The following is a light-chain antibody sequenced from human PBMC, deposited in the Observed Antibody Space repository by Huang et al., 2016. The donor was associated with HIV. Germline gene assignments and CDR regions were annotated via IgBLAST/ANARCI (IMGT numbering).Light chain of an antibody. Sequence: DIQMTQSPSSLSASIGDRVTITCRASQGIRSWLAWYQQKPGKSPKLLVYGASSLQSGVPSRCSGSGYGTEFTLTINSLQPEDFATYYCQRANSFPRTFGQGTYVEIK. CDR1: QGIRSW. V-gene: IGKV1-12*01. CDR3: QRANSFPRT. CDR2: GAS. J-gene: IGKJ1*01.